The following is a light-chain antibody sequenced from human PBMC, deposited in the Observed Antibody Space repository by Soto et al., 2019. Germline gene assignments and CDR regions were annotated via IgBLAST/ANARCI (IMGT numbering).Light chain of an antibody. V-gene: IGKV1-27*01. CDR1: QDINNY. CDR3: QKYRGGNTWT. CDR2: EAS. Sequence: DIQMTQSPSSLSASVGDRVTIACRASQDINNYLAWYQQKPGKVPKLLIYEASTLLSGVPSRFSGRGSGTEFTLTISSLQPEDVATYYCQKYRGGNTWTFGQGDKV. J-gene: IGKJ1*01.